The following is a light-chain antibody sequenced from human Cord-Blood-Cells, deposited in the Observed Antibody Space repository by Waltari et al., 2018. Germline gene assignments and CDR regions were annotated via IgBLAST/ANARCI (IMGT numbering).Light chain of an antibody. J-gene: IGKJ3*01. Sequence: EIVLTPSPATLSLSPGERATLSCSASQSVSSYLAWYQQKPGQAPRLLIYDASNRATGIPARFSGSGSGTDFTLTISSLEPEDFAVYYCQQRSNWLFTFGPGTKVDIK. CDR1: QSVSSY. CDR2: DAS. CDR3: QQRSNWLFT. V-gene: IGKV3-11*01.